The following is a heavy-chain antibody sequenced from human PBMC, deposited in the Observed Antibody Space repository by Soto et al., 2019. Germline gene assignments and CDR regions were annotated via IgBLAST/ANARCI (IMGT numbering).Heavy chain of an antibody. D-gene: IGHD1-26*01. CDR2: MEPSSGKT. Sequence: QVQLVQSGAEVREPGASVKVSCKASGYSFTSLDINWVRQTAGQGLEWMGWMEPSSGKTGYAQKFHDRVTMTSDTSINTAYMELTTLTSDATAFYYCARGVTAGVDYWGQGTLVNVSS. CDR3: ARGVTAGVDY. V-gene: IGHV1-8*01. CDR1: GYSFTSLD. J-gene: IGHJ4*02.